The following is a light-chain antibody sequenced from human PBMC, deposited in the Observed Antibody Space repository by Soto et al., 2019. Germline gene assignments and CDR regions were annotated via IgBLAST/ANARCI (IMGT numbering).Light chain of an antibody. CDR3: QQYDSSPTT. J-gene: IGKJ1*01. Sequence: EIVLTQSPGTLSLSPGNRATLSCWASQSVHSSHLAWYQQRPGQPPRLLIYGASSRATGIPDRFSGSGSGTVFTLTISRLEPEDFAVYFCQQYDSSPTTFGQGTKVDI. V-gene: IGKV3-20*01. CDR1: QSVHSSH. CDR2: GAS.